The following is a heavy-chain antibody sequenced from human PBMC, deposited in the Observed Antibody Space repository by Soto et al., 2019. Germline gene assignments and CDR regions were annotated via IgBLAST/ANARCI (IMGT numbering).Heavy chain of an antibody. CDR1: GTSFSGYC. D-gene: IGHD2-15*01. Sequence: SETRSLTCGVYGTSFSGYCWSGSRRPPGKWLEWIGEFNHSASTNYKPCLKSRVTISVYTSKNQFSLWMCSVTPPETASYYSPRVADIVLLVDATQDAFDLWGQGTMVTVSS. CDR3: PRVADIVLLVDATQDAFDL. J-gene: IGHJ3*01. V-gene: IGHV4-34*01. CDR2: FNHSAST.